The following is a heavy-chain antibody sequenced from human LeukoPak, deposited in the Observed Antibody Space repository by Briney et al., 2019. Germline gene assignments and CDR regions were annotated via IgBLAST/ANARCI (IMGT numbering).Heavy chain of an antibody. CDR1: GFTFSDYY. CDR3: AGGRMVRGVIPWFDP. J-gene: IGHJ5*02. CDR2: ISSSGSTI. Sequence: KTGGSLRLSCAASGFTFSDYYMSWIRQAPGKGLEWVSYISSSGSTIYYADSVKGRFTISRDNAKNSLYLQMNSPSAEDTASYYCAGGRMVRGVIPWFDPWGQGTLVTVSS. D-gene: IGHD3-10*01. V-gene: IGHV3-11*01.